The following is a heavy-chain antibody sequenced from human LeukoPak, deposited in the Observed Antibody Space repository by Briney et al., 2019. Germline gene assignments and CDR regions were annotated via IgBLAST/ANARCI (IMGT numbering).Heavy chain of an antibody. J-gene: IGHJ4*02. D-gene: IGHD3-10*01. CDR3: ARAPSLVRGVRFDY. Sequence: GESLKISCKGSGYSFTNYWIGWVRQMPGEGLEWMGIIFPRDSDTRYSPSFQGQVTISADRSISTAYLQWSSLKASDTAMYYCARAPSLVRGVRFDYWGQGTLVTVSS. V-gene: IGHV5-51*01. CDR1: GYSFTNYW. CDR2: IFPRDSDT.